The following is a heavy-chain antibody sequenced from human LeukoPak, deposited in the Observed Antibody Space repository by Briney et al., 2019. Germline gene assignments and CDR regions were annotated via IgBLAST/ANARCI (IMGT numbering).Heavy chain of an antibody. J-gene: IGHJ3*02. D-gene: IGHD3-3*02. V-gene: IGHV1-18*01. CDR2: ISAYNGNT. CDR1: GYTFTSYG. CDR3: ARIRALAPPAAFDI. Sequence: EASVKVSCKASGYTFTSYGISWVRQAPGQGLEWMGWISAYNGNTNYAQELQGRVTMTTDTSTSTAYMELRSLRSDDTAVYYCARIRALAPPAAFDIWGQGTMVTVSS.